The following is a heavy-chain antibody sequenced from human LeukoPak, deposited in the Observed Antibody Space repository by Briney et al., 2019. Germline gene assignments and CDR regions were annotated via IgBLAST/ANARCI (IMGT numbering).Heavy chain of an antibody. CDR1: GGSISLRYYY. D-gene: IGHD6-19*01. CDR3: ARGTLYSGWSYYFDD. V-gene: IGHV4-39*07. J-gene: IGHJ4*02. Sequence: PSETLSLTCSVSGGSISLRYYYWGWIRQPPGKALEGIGSVYYSGTTSYNPSLKSRVTISVDMSKNHFSLRLSSVTAADTAMYYCARGTLYSGWSYYFDDWGQGSQVTVSS. CDR2: VYYSGTT.